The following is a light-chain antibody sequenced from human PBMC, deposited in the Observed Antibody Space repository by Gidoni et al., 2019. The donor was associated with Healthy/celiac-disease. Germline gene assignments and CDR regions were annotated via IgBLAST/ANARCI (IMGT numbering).Light chain of an antibody. CDR1: SLRNYY. CDR3: NSRDSSGNLLV. V-gene: IGLV3-19*01. CDR2: GKN. Sequence: SSELTQDPAVSVALGQTVRITCQGDSLRNYYASWYQQKPGQAPVLVIYGKNNRPSGIPDRFSGSSSGNTASLTITGAQAEDEADYYCNSRDSSGNLLVFGGGTKLTVL. J-gene: IGLJ3*02.